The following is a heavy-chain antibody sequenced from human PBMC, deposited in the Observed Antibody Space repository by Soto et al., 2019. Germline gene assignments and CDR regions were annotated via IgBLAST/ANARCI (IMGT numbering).Heavy chain of an antibody. Sequence: QVQLVQSGAEVKKPGSSVKVSCKASGGTFSSYAISWVRQAPGQGLEWMGGIIPIFGTANYAQKFQGRVTITADEYTSTDYMELSSQRSEDTAVYYCARDSRRIAADRRPSCMNVWGPGTTVTVSS. CDR1: GGTFSSYA. V-gene: IGHV1-69*01. J-gene: IGHJ6*02. D-gene: IGHD6-13*01. CDR3: ARDSRRIAADRRPSCMNV. CDR2: IIPIFGTA.